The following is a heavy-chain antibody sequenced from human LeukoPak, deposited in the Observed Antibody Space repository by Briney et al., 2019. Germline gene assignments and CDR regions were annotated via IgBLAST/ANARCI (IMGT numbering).Heavy chain of an antibody. CDR3: ARGDTMVRDFDY. CDR2: INHSGST. J-gene: IGHJ4*02. D-gene: IGHD3-10*01. V-gene: IGHV4-34*09. Sequence: SETLSLTCAVYGGSFSGYYWSWIRQPPGKGLEWIGEINHSGSTNYNPSLKSRVTISVDTSKNQFSLKLSSVTAADTAVYYCARGDTMVRDFDYWGQGTLVTVSS. CDR1: GGSFSGYY.